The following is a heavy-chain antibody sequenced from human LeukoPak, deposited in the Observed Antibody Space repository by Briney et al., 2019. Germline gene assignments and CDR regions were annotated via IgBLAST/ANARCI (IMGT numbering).Heavy chain of an antibody. D-gene: IGHD3-9*01. Sequence: GGSLRLSCAASGFPFSDYVMSWVRQAPGEGLEWIAYINHNAETIYYADSVKGRFTISRDNAKNSLCLQMNSLRDEDTAVYYCARDHDWAFHYWGQGTRVTVSS. V-gene: IGHV3-48*02. CDR2: INHNAETI. CDR1: GFPFSDYV. J-gene: IGHJ4*02. CDR3: ARDHDWAFHY.